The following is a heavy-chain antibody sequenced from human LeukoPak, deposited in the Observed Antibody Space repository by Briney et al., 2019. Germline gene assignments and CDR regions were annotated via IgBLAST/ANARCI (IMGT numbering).Heavy chain of an antibody. CDR1: GFTFSIYW. J-gene: IGHJ4*02. Sequence: PGGSLRLSCAASGFTFSIYWMSWVRQAPGKGLEWVANIKQDGSEKYYVDSVKGRFTISRDNAKNSLYLQMNSLRAEDTAVYYCARVVAAAGPSDYWGQGTLVTVSS. CDR3: ARVVAAAGPSDY. CDR2: IKQDGSEK. D-gene: IGHD6-13*01. V-gene: IGHV3-7*01.